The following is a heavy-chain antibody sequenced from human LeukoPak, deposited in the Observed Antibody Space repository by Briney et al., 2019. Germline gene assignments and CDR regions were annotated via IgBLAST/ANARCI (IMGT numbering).Heavy chain of an antibody. CDR1: GFTFSTYG. V-gene: IGHV3-30*19. J-gene: IGHJ4*02. CDR2: ISYDGSNK. Sequence: PGGSLRLSCAASGFTFSTYGMEWVRQAPGKGLEWVAVISYDGSNKYYADSVKGRFTISRDNSKNTLYLQMNSLTAEDTAVYYCARSYYYDSMIDYWGQGTLVTVSS. D-gene: IGHD3-22*01. CDR3: ARSYYYDSMIDY.